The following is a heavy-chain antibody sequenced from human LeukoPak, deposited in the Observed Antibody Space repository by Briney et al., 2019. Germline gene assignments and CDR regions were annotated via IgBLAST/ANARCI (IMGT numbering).Heavy chain of an antibody. Sequence: GGSLRLSCAASGLTFSSNAMSWVRQAPGKGLEWVSTINGSGGSTYYADAVKGRFTISRDNSKNTLYLQMNSLRAEDTAVYYCATHGSGSYRYYFDYWGQGTLVTVSS. J-gene: IGHJ4*02. D-gene: IGHD3-10*01. CDR2: INGSGGST. CDR1: GLTFSSNA. CDR3: ATHGSGSYRYYFDY. V-gene: IGHV3-23*01.